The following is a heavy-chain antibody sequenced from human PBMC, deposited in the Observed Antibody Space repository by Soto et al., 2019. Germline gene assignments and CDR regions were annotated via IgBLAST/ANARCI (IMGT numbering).Heavy chain of an antibody. J-gene: IGHJ5*02. D-gene: IGHD5-12*01. CDR2: IRGSGVGT. V-gene: IGHV3-23*01. CDR1: GFTFSNYD. CDR3: AGFSGYDNTPTNA. Sequence: PGGSLRLSCAASGFTFSNYDMNWVRQAPGKGLEWVSGIRGSGVGTYYADSVKGRLTISRDNFQNTLYLQMNSLRGEDTAIYYCAGFSGYDNTPTNAWGQGISVTVYS.